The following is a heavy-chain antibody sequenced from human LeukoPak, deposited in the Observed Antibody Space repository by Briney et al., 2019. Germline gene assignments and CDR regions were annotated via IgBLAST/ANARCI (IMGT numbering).Heavy chain of an antibody. CDR1: GGSISSYY. V-gene: IGHV4-59*08. CDR2: IYYSGST. D-gene: IGHD3-9*01. Sequence: SETLSLNCTVSGGSISSYYWSWIRQPPGKGLEWIGYIYYSGSTNYNPSLKSRVTISVDTSKNQFSLKLSSVTAADTAVYYCARSPSYYDILTGMIRYFDYWGQGTLVTVSS. CDR3: ARSPSYYDILTGMIRYFDY. J-gene: IGHJ4*02.